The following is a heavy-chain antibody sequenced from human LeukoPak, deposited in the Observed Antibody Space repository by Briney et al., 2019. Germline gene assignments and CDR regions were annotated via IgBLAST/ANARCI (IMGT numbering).Heavy chain of an antibody. CDR3: AKVSPSCAHNWFDP. CDR1: GGSFGTYY. V-gene: IGHV4-59*12. J-gene: IGHJ5*02. Sequence: SETLSLTCTVSGGSFGTYYWRWIRQSPEKGLVWIGDVYHSGSTNYNPAPMRRVSISATTTNNQLSFRLTSVTAADTAAYYCAKVSPSCAHNWFDPWGQGTLVTVSS. CDR2: VYHSGST.